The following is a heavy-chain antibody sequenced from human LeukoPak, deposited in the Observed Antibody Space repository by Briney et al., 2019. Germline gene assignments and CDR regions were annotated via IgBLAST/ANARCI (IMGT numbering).Heavy chain of an antibody. D-gene: IGHD5-12*01. J-gene: IGHJ4*02. CDR1: GFTFRSYE. V-gene: IGHV3-48*03. CDR3: ARVSSEWLRAAYYFEY. Sequence: AGSLRLSCAGSGFTFRSYEMNWDRQAPGKGLEGVSYISSSGSTIYYADCVNGRFTMCRDNAKNSLYLQMNGLGAEDTAVYYCARVSSEWLRAAYYFEYWGQGAMVTVSS. CDR2: ISSSGSTI.